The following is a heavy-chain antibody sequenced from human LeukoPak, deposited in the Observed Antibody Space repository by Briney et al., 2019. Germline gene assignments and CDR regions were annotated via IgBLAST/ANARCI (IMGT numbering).Heavy chain of an antibody. V-gene: IGHV1-69*04. D-gene: IGHD6-6*01. CDR3: ARDLPPGFIAARRPQNYYGMDV. CDR2: IIPIFGIA. CDR1: GGTFRSYA. Sequence: SVKVSCKASGGTFRSYAISWVRQAPGQGLEWMGRIIPIFGIANYAQKFQGRVTITADKSTSTAYMELSSLRSEDTAVYYCARDLPPGFIAARRPQNYYGMDVWGQGTTVTVSS. J-gene: IGHJ6*02.